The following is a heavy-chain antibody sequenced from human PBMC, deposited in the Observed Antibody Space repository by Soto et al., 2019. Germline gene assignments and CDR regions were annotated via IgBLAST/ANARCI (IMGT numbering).Heavy chain of an antibody. V-gene: IGHV4-34*01. J-gene: IGHJ5*02. CDR3: ARAYYDTKGYSLDP. CDR2: IDHTGGT. D-gene: IGHD3-16*01. Sequence: SETLSLTCVLYGWAFSGYYWTWIRQPPGEGLEWIGEIDHTGGTDYNPSLKSRVTISVDTSKNQFSLSLNSVTAADTAVYYCARAYYDTKGYSLDPWGLG. CDR1: GWAFSGYY.